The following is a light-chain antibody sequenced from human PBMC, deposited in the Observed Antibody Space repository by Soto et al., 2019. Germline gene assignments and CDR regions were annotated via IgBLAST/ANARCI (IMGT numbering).Light chain of an antibody. CDR2: GAS. CDR3: QPYGSSRWT. Sequence: EIVLTQSPGTLSLSPGERATLSCRASQSVSSIYLAWYQQKPGQAPRLLIYGASSRATGIPDRFSGGGSGTDFTLTISRLELEDLSVYYCQPYGSSRWTFGQGTKV. J-gene: IGKJ1*01. CDR1: QSVSSIY. V-gene: IGKV3-20*01.